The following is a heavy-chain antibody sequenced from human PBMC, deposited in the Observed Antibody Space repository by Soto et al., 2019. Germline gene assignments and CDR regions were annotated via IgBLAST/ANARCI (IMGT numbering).Heavy chain of an antibody. J-gene: IGHJ6*02. CDR1: GGSISSSNW. CDR2: IYHSGST. CDR3: ARVPNYYYYYGMEV. Sequence: SETLSLTCAVSGGSISSSNWWSWVRQPPGKGLEWIGEIYHSGSTNYNPSLKSRVTISVDKSKNQFSLKLSSVTAADTAVYYCARVPNYYYYYGMEVWGQGTTVTLSS. V-gene: IGHV4-4*02. D-gene: IGHD3-10*01.